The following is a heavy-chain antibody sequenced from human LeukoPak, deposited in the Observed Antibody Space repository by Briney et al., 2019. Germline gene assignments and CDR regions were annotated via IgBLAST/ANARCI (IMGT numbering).Heavy chain of an antibody. CDR3: AGWIFGVVINSFHI. CDR1: GGSISSYH. J-gene: IGHJ3*02. V-gene: IGHV4-59*01. Sequence: PSETLSLTCTVSGGSISSYHCSWIRQPPGKGLEWIGDTYNSGSTNYNPSLKSRVTISVDTSKNQFSLKLTSVTAADTAVDYCAGWIFGVVINSFHIWGQGTMVTVSS. CDR2: TYNSGST. D-gene: IGHD3-3*01.